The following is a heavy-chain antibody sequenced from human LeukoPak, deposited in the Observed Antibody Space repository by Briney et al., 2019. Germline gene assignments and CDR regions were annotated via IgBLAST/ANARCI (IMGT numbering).Heavy chain of an antibody. J-gene: IGHJ4*02. CDR3: AKDQIGWAPGYVSGPLDQ. CDR1: GFTFSPLG. Sequence: PGGSLRLSCAASGFTFSPLGMNWVRQAPGRGLEWVSYISSGSSTSYYADSVKGRFTISRDNSKNTVYLQMTSLRTEDTAVYYCAKDQIGWAPGYVSGPLDQWGQGTLVTVSS. V-gene: IGHV3-48*01. CDR2: ISSGSSTS. D-gene: IGHD6-19*01.